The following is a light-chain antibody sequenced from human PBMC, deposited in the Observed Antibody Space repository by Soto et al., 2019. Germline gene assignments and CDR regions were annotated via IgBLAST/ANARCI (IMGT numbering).Light chain of an antibody. Sequence: QSVLTQAPSASGTPGQRVTISCSGTSSNIGSNTVNWYQQLPGTAPKLLIYNNDQRPSGVPDRFSGSKSGTSASLAIGGLQSEDEADYYCAAWDDSLNGWVFGGGTTLTVL. V-gene: IGLV1-44*01. CDR3: AAWDDSLNGWV. J-gene: IGLJ3*02. CDR2: NND. CDR1: SSNIGSNT.